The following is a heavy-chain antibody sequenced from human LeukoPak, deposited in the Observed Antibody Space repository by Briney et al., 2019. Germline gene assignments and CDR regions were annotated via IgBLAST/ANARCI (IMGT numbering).Heavy chain of an antibody. Sequence: ASVKVSCKASGYTFTNYDINWVRQATGQGLEWMGWMNPNSGNTDYAQKFQGRVTMTRNTSISTAYIELSSLRSEDTAVYYCARGRAAEAGRGIDYWGQGTLVTASS. D-gene: IGHD6-13*01. CDR3: ARGRAAEAGRGIDY. J-gene: IGHJ4*02. V-gene: IGHV1-8*01. CDR2: MNPNSGNT. CDR1: GYTFTNYD.